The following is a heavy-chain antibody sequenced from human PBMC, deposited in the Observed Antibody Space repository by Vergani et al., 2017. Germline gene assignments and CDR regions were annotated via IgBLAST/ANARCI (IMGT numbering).Heavy chain of an antibody. Sequence: QLQLQESGPGLVKPSETLSLTCTVSGGSISSSGYSWSWIRQPPGKGLEWIGYIYYRGSTNYNPSLKSRVTISVETSKNTFSLKLSPVTAADTAVYYCARDREDIVVVPAASDAFDIWGQGTMVTVSS. V-gene: IGHV4-61*08. CDR2: IYYRGST. CDR3: ARDREDIVVVPAASDAFDI. J-gene: IGHJ3*02. D-gene: IGHD2-2*01. CDR1: GGSISSSGYS.